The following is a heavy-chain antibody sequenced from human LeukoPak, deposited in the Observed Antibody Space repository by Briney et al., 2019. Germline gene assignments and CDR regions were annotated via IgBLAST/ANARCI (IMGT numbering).Heavy chain of an antibody. D-gene: IGHD3-3*01. J-gene: IGHJ5*02. V-gene: IGHV3-23*01. CDR3: AKDGYDFWSAYQIDL. CDR2: ISGSDGST. Sequence: GGSLRLSCAASGFTFSNYAMTWVRQAPGKGLEWVLAISGSDGSTYYSDSVTGRFTISRDNSKNTLSLQMTSLRPDDTAVYYCAKDGYDFWSAYQIDLWGQGALVTVSS. CDR1: GFTFSNYA.